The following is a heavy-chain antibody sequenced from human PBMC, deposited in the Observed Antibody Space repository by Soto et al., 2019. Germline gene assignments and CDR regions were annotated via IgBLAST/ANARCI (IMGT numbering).Heavy chain of an antibody. CDR3: ARGRKVNGYSSSSFMWSLDY. CDR2: INHSGST. V-gene: IGHV4-34*01. D-gene: IGHD6-6*01. Sequence: SETLSLTCAVYGGSFSGYYWSWIRQPPGKGLEWIGEINHSGSTNYNPSLKSRVTISVDTSKNQFSLKLSSVTAADTAVYYCARGRKVNGYSSSSFMWSLDYWGQGTLVTVSS. CDR1: GGSFSGYY. J-gene: IGHJ4*02.